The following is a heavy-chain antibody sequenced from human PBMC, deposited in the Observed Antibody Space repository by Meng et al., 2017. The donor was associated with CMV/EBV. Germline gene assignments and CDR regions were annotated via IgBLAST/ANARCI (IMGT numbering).Heavy chain of an antibody. Sequence: GESLKISCKASGYTFTSYGISWVRQAPGQGLEWMGWISAYNGNTNYAQKLQGRVTMTTDTSTSTAYMELRSLRSDDTAVYYCARSTKYSSSWFFDYWGQGTLVTVSS. CDR1: GYTFTSYG. J-gene: IGHJ4*02. D-gene: IGHD6-13*01. CDR3: ARSTKYSSSWFFDY. V-gene: IGHV1-18*01. CDR2: ISAYNGNT.